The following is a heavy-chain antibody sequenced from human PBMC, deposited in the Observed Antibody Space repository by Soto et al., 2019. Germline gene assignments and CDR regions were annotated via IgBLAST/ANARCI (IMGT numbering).Heavy chain of an antibody. CDR3: ARIRDYYDSSGYYYAY. J-gene: IGHJ4*02. D-gene: IGHD3-22*01. V-gene: IGHV1-69*02. Sequence: QVQLVQSGAEVKKPGSSVKVSCKASGGTFSSYTISWVRQAPGQGLEWMGRIIPILGIANYAKKFQGRVTITADKSTSTAYMELSSLRSEDTAVYYCARIRDYYDSSGYYYAYWGQGTLVTVSS. CDR2: IIPILGIA. CDR1: GGTFSSYT.